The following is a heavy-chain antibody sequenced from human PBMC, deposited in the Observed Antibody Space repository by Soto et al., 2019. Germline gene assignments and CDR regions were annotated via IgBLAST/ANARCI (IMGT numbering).Heavy chain of an antibody. Sequence: EVQLLESGGGLVQPGGSLRLSCAASGFTFSTDAMSWVRQAPGKGLEWVSAISGNGGSTYYADSVKGRFTISRDTSKNTLYLQMNSLRDEDTALYYCAKSYSSNLYDYFDNWGQGTLVTVSS. J-gene: IGHJ4*02. V-gene: IGHV3-23*01. CDR1: GFTFSTDA. CDR2: ISGNGGST. D-gene: IGHD6-13*01. CDR3: AKSYSSNLYDYFDN.